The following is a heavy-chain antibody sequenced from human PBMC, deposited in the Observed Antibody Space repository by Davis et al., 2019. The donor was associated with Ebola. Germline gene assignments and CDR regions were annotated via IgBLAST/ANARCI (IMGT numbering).Heavy chain of an antibody. V-gene: IGHV3-48*04. Sequence: GESLKISCAASGFTFSGYSMNWVRQAPGKGLDWVSYISSSTSTIYYADSVKGRFTISRDNAKNTLYLQMNSLRVEDTAVYYCARDGIATFGKVKYYYGMDVWGKGTTVTVSS. J-gene: IGHJ6*04. CDR1: GFTFSGYS. D-gene: IGHD6-13*01. CDR3: ARDGIATFGKVKYYYGMDV. CDR2: ISSSTSTI.